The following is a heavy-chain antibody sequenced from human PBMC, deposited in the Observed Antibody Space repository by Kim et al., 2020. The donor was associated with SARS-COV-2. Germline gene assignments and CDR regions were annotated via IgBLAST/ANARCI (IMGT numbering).Heavy chain of an antibody. CDR3: ARALGDSSGYYYQGPYYFDY. Sequence: RFTISRDNSKNTLYLQMNSLRAEDTAVYYCARALGDSSGYYYQGPYYFDYWGQGTLVTVSS. D-gene: IGHD3-22*01. J-gene: IGHJ4*02. V-gene: IGHV3-53*01.